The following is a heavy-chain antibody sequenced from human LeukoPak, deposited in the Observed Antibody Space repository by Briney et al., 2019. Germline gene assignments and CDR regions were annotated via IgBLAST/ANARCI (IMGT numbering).Heavy chain of an antibody. CDR3: ASPGIH. CDR1: GFTFSSYA. D-gene: IGHD1-26*01. J-gene: IGHJ4*02. Sequence: GGSLRLSCAASGFTFSSYAMHWVRQAPGKGLEWVAVISYDGSNKYYADSVKGRFTISRGNSKNTLYLQMNSLRAEDTAVYYCASPGIHWGQGTLVTVSS. V-gene: IGHV3-30*01. CDR2: ISYDGSNK.